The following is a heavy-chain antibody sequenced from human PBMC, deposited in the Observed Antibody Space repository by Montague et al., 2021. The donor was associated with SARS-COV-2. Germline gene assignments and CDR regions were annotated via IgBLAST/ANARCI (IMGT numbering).Heavy chain of an antibody. D-gene: IGHD2-8*01. CDR1: GGPISGYY. J-gene: IGHJ6*02. V-gene: IGHV4-59*01. CDR3: ARLFRSCSNGVCRTYYYYAMDV. CDR2: IYYSGST. Sequence: SETLSLTCTVSGGPISGYYWSWIRQSPGKGLEWIGYIYYSGSTKYNPFLESRVTVSVDRSKNQVSLKLSSVTPADTAVYYCARLFRSCSNGVCRTYYYYAMDVWGQGTTVTVSS.